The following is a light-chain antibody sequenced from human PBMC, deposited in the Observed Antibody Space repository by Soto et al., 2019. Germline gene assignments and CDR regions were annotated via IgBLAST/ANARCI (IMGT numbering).Light chain of an antibody. Sequence: VVLPQSPGTLSLSPGERFALCCRSSQSVSNNLAWYQQKPGQAPRLLIYGASTRATGIPARFSGSGSGTEFTLTISSLQSEDFAVYYCQQYHKWPPITFGQGTRLAIK. J-gene: IGKJ5*01. CDR3: QQYHKWPPIT. CDR2: GAS. V-gene: IGKV3-15*01. CDR1: QSVSNN.